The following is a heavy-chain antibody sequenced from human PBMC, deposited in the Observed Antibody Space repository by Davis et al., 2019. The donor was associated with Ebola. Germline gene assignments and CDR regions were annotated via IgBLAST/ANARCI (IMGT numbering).Heavy chain of an antibody. CDR1: GGTFSSYA. V-gene: IGHV1-69*13. J-gene: IGHJ5*02. CDR2: IIPIFGTA. CDR3: ARSSKGNWFDP. Sequence: SVQVSCKASGGTFSSYAISWVRQAPGQGLEWMGGIIPIFGTANYAQKFQGRVTITADESTSTAYMELSSLRSDDTAVYYCARSSKGNWFDPWGQGTLVTVSS. D-gene: IGHD2-15*01.